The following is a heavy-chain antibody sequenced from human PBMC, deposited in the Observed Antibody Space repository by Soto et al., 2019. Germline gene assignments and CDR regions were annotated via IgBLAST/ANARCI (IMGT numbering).Heavy chain of an antibody. CDR2: ISAYNGNT. Sequence: QVQLVQSGAEVKNPGASVTVSCKASGYTFTSYGISWLRQAPGQGLEWLGWISAYNGNTNYAQKLQGRVTMTTDTSSSTAYMEVRSLISNETAVYYCARDQHILVVTAARGAFDIWGQGTMVTVSS. V-gene: IGHV1-18*01. J-gene: IGHJ3*02. CDR3: ARDQHILVVTAARGAFDI. CDR1: GYTFTSYG. D-gene: IGHD2-21*02.